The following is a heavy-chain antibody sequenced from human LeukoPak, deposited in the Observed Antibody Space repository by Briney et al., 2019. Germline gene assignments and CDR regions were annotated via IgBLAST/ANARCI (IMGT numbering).Heavy chain of an antibody. CDR2: IYSSGSA. D-gene: IGHD2-2*01. CDR1: GGSINSYY. J-gene: IGHJ6*03. Sequence: PSETLSLTCTVSGGSINSYYWSWIRQPPGKALEWIGYIYSSGSANYNPSLTRGVSISVDTSTNQSSLKLSSMPTADTPVSSYAGSFGNYCSSTSCYGNDYYYYMDVWGKGTTVTVSS. V-gene: IGHV4-59*01. CDR3: AGSFGNYCSSTSCYGNDYYYYMDV.